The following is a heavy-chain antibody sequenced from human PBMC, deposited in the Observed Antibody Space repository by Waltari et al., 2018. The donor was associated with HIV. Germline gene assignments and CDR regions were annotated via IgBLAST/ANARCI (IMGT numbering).Heavy chain of an antibody. J-gene: IGHJ4*02. V-gene: IGHV4-34*02. CDR3: AGGRDSREQRLVAGFDF. D-gene: IGHD2-8*02. CDR1: NASFSDYY. Sequence: QVQLQQWGAGLLKPSDTLSLTCAVYNASFSDYYWTWIRQIPGKRLEWIGEINHRGSNEYNPSLKSRVTMSSDMSKRQFSMRLKSVVAADTALYFGAGGRDSREQRLVAGFDFWGRGTLVTVSS. CDR2: INHRGSN.